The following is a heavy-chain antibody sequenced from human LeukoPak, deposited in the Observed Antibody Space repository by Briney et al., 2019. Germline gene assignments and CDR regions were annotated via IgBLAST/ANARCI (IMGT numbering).Heavy chain of an antibody. D-gene: IGHD1-26*01. V-gene: IGHV3-74*01. CDR3: VRDKMGSNALDY. CDR2: INIDGSRK. J-gene: IGHJ4*02. CDR1: GFTFSSYW. Sequence: SGGSLRLSCAASGFTFSSYWMHWVRQAPGKGLVCIARINIDGSRKTYADPVTGGFTISRDNAKNTLYLQMSSLRAQDTAVYYSVRDKMGSNALDYWGQGTLVTVSS.